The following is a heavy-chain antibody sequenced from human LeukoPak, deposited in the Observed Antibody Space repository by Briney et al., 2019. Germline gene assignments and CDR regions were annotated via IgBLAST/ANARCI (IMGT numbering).Heavy chain of an antibody. Sequence: PGGSLRLSCAVSGFTFDDYAMHWVRQAPGKGLEWVSGISWNSDTIGYADSVKGRFTISRDKAKNSLYLQMNSLRVEDMALYYCARGRTTGIDYWGQGSLVTVSS. V-gene: IGHV3-9*03. CDR2: ISWNSDTI. CDR3: ARGRTTGIDY. J-gene: IGHJ4*02. D-gene: IGHD4-17*01. CDR1: GFTFDDYA.